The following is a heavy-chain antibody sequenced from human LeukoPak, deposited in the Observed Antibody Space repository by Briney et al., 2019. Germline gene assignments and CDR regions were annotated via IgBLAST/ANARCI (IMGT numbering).Heavy chain of an antibody. CDR1: GVSFSGNY. CDR2: IYQTKST. J-gene: IGHJ4*02. V-gene: IGHV4-34*01. D-gene: IGHD2-21*01. Sequence: PSETLSLTCGLRGVSFSGNYWSWIRQSPGKGLEWIREIYQTKSTTDTPSLKSRVTIWADTSVNQLSLTVTSVTAADTAIYYCARIRCSPGDDSCYNYWGRGTLVTVSS. CDR3: ARIRCSPGDDSCYNY.